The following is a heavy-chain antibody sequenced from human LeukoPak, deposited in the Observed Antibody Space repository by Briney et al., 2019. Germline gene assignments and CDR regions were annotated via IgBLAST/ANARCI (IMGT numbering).Heavy chain of an antibody. CDR3: EKRVGIAVAGPGDH. CDR1: GFTFSSYA. D-gene: IGHD6-19*01. V-gene: IGHV3-23*01. CDR2: ITAGGDST. J-gene: IGHJ5*02. Sequence: PGGSLRLSCAASGFTFSSYAMSWVRQAPGRGLEWVSGITAGGDSTDYADSVKGRFTISRDKSKNMLYLQMDSLRAEDTAVYYCEKRVGIAVAGPGDHWGQGTLVTVSS.